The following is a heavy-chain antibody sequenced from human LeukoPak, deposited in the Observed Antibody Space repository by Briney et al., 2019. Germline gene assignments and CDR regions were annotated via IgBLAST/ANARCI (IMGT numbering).Heavy chain of an antibody. CDR1: GFIFSDHY. V-gene: IGHV3-72*01. J-gene: IGHJ2*01. CDR2: ARDKANGYTT. CDR3: ARRPPRAYWYFDF. D-gene: IGHD6-6*01. Sequence: PGGSLRLSCVTSGFIFSDHYMDWVRQTPGKGLEWVGRARDKANGYTTEYAASVIGRFTISRDDSQNSLYLQMTSLKTEDTAVYYCARRPPRAYWYFDFWGRGTLVTVSS.